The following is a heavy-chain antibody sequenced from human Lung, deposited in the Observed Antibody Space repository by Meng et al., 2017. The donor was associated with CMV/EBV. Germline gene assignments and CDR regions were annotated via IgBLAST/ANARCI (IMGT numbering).Heavy chain of an antibody. V-gene: IGHV3-48*03. CDR1: GFSFSSFE. Sequence: GESLKISCEVSGFSFSSFEMNWVRQAPGKGLEWIAHISSGGTTINYADSVKGRFTISRDNANNSLFLQMNSLRVEDTAVYYCARKFSSSGLYWGQGTPVTVSS. J-gene: IGHJ4*02. CDR2: ISSGGTTI. CDR3: ARKFSSSGLY. D-gene: IGHD6-6*01.